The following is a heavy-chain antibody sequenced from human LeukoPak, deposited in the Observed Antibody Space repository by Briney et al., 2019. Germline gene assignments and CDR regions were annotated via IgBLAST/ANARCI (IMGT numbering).Heavy chain of an antibody. Sequence: SETLSLTCTVSGGSISSGDYYWSWIRQPPGKGLEWIGEINHSGSTNYNPSLKSRVTISVDTSMNQFSLKLSSVTAADTAVYYCARVITAPNLGIGKWYFDLWGRGTLVTVSS. J-gene: IGHJ2*01. CDR3: ARVITAPNLGIGKWYFDL. D-gene: IGHD1-14*01. CDR1: GGSISSGDYY. V-gene: IGHV4-39*07. CDR2: INHSGST.